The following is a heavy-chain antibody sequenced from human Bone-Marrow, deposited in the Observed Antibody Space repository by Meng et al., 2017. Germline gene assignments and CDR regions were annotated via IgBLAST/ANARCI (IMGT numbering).Heavy chain of an antibody. J-gene: IGHJ6*02. CDR1: GVSVSSGSYN. CDR2: NVDSGNT. CDR3: ARDHGYYDSSGYSYYYGMEV. V-gene: IGHV4-61*01. D-gene: IGHD3-22*01. Sequence: SETLSLTCTVSGVSVSSGSYNWSWIRPPPGKGLEWIGYNVDSGNTNYNPSLKSRVTIAVDATKHQFFLKVRAVTAADTAVYYCARDHGYYDSSGYSYYYGMEVWGQGTTVTVSS.